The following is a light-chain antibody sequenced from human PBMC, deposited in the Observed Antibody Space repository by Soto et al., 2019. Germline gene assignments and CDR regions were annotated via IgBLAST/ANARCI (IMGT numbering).Light chain of an antibody. J-gene: IGLJ1*01. V-gene: IGLV2-14*01. CDR1: RSDIGDSNF. Sequence: QSALTQPASVSGSPGQSVTISCTGPRSDIGDSNFISWYQHSPGKAPRLLIYEVNNRPSGVSRRFSGSKAGNTASLTISGLLHDVEADSFCASFRSGTILVFGSGTKLTVL. CDR2: EVN. CDR3: ASFRSGTILV.